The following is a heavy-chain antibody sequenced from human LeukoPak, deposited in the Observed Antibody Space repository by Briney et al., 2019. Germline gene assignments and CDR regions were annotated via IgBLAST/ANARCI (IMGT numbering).Heavy chain of an antibody. D-gene: IGHD3-9*01. V-gene: IGHV3-21*01. Sequence: GGSLGLSCAASGFTFSSYSMNWVRQAPGKGLEWVSSISSSSSYIYYADSVKGRFTISRDNAKNSLYLQMNSLRAEDTAVYYCARTIATGHFQHWGQGTLVTVSS. CDR2: ISSSSSYI. J-gene: IGHJ1*01. CDR3: ARTIATGHFQH. CDR1: GFTFSSYS.